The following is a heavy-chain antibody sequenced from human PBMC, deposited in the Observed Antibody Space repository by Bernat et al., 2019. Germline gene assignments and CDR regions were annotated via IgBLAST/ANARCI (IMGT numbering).Heavy chain of an antibody. V-gene: IGHV1-46*03. CDR1: GYTFTSYG. J-gene: IGHJ4*02. CDR2: INPSGGST. D-gene: IGHD3-22*01. Sequence: QVQLVQSGAEVKKPGASVKVSCKASGYTFTSYGISWVRQAPGQGLEWMGIINPSGGSTSYAQKFQGRVTMTRDTSTSTVYMELSSLRSEDTAVYYCARSLKSVHYYDSSGYYDYWGQGTLVTVSS. CDR3: ARSLKSVHYYDSSGYYDY.